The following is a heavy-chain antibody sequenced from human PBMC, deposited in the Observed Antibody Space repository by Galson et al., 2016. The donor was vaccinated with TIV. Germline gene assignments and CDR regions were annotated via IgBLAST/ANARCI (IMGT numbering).Heavy chain of an antibody. V-gene: IGHV4-30-4*01. CDR2: IHSSGTS. D-gene: IGHD3-10*01. Sequence: TLSLTCSVSGDSISSGDYYWSWIRQPPGKGLEWIGCIHSSGTSDYKASLKSRLSMSLDTSKSHFSLHLNSVTAADTAVYYCARAPIRGVRGVILFDFWGQGALVAVSS. J-gene: IGHJ4*02. CDR1: GDSISSGDYY. CDR3: ARAPIRGVRGVILFDF.